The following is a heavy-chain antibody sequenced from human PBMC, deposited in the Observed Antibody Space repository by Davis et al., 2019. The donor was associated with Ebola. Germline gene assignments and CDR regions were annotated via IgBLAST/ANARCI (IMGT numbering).Heavy chain of an antibody. CDR2: IYYSGST. V-gene: IGHV4-59*08. CDR1: GGSISSYY. CDR3: ARQSSSSRHYYYYMDV. D-gene: IGHD6-6*01. J-gene: IGHJ6*03. Sequence: PSETLSLTCTVSGGSISSYYWSWIRQPPGKGLEWIGYIYYSGSTNYNPSLKSRVTISVDTSKNQFSLKLSSVTAADTAVYYCARQSSSSRHYYYYMDVWGKGTTVTVSS.